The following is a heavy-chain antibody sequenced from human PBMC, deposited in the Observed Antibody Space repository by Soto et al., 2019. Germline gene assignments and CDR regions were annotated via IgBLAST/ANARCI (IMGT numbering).Heavy chain of an antibody. CDR3: ARSYCSGGSCYSGPDY. CDR2: INPNSGGT. Sequence: ASVKVSCKASGYTFTGYYMHWVRQAPGQGLEWMGWINPNSGGTNYAQKFQGRVTMTRDTSISTAYMELSRLRSDDTAVYYCARSYCSGGSCYSGPDYWAQGTLVTVSS. CDR1: GYTFTGYY. D-gene: IGHD2-15*01. V-gene: IGHV1-2*02. J-gene: IGHJ4*02.